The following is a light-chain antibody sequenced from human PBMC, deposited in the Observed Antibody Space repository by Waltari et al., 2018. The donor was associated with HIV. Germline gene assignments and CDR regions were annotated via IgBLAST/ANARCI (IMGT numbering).Light chain of an antibody. CDR3: SSYTTSSTWV. CDR2: EVS. Sequence: SPLTQPPSVSGSPGRSIPISSPVTTRAIVGTRYFSGYQQQPGKAPKLMISEVSNRPSGVSNRFSGSKSGNTASLTISGLQAEDEADYYCSSYTTSSTWVFGGGTKLTVL. J-gene: IGLJ3*02. V-gene: IGLV2-14*01. CDR1: TRAIVGTRY.